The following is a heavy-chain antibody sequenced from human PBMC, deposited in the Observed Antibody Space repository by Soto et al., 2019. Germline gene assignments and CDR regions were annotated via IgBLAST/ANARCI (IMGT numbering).Heavy chain of an antibody. Sequence: GGSLRLSCAASGFTFSSYVMHWVRQAPGKGLEWVAVIWYDGSNENYAGSVKGRFTISRDNSKNTLYLQMNSLRAEDTSVYYCAKEGGLSGSYYISSSYYFDYWGQGTLVTVSS. V-gene: IGHV3-30*02. CDR1: GFTFSSYV. CDR2: IWYDGSNE. J-gene: IGHJ4*02. CDR3: AKEGGLSGSYYISSSYYFDY. D-gene: IGHD1-26*01.